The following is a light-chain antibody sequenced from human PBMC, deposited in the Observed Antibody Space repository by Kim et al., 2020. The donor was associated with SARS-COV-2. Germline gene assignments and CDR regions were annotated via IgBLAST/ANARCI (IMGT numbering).Light chain of an antibody. V-gene: IGLV3-19*01. J-gene: IGLJ3*02. Sequence: ALGQTVRITCQGDSLRSYYANWYQQKPGQAPVLVIYGKINRPSGIPDRFSGSSSGNTASLTITGAQAEDVADYYCNSRDSSGNHWVFGGGTQLTVL. CDR1: SLRSYY. CDR3: NSRDSSGNHWV. CDR2: GKI.